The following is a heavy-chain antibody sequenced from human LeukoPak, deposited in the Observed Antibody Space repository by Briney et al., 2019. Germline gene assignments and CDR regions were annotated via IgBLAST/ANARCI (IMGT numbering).Heavy chain of an antibody. D-gene: IGHD2-2*01. CDR2: IKQDESEK. CDR1: GFTFSNYW. V-gene: IGHV3-7*01. CDR3: ARALDSSSSRYQAFGE. Sequence: GGSLRLSCSASGFTFSNYWMSWVRQAPGKGLEWVANIKQDESEKYYVDSVKGRFTISRDNAKSSLYLQMNSLRAEDTAVYYCARALDSSSSRYQAFGEWGQGTLVTVSS. J-gene: IGHJ4*02.